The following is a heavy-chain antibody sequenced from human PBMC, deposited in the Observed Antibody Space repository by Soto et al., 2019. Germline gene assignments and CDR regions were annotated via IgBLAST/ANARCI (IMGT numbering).Heavy chain of an antibody. CDR1: GFTFSSYS. D-gene: IGHD3-22*01. CDR2: ISSSSSYI. CDR3: ARVSTYYDSSGLIGY. V-gene: IGHV3-21*01. J-gene: IGHJ4*02. Sequence: GSLRLSCAASGFTFSSYSMNWVRQAPGKGLEWVSSISSSSSYIYYADSVKGRFTISRDNAKNSLYLQMNSLRAEDTAVYYCARVSTYYDSSGLIGYWGQGTLVTVSS.